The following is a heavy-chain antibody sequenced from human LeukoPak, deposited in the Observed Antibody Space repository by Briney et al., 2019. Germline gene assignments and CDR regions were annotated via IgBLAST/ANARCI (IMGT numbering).Heavy chain of an antibody. CDR2: ISPNNGNT. CDR3: ARGVTVVVVAAIGY. Sequence: ASVKVSCKASGYTFTTYGISWVRQAPGQGLEWMGWISPNNGNTNYAQKLQGRVTMTTDTSTSTAYMELRSLRSDDTAVYYCARGVTVVVVAAIGYWGQGTLVTVSS. CDR1: GYTFTTYG. J-gene: IGHJ4*02. V-gene: IGHV1-18*01. D-gene: IGHD2-15*01.